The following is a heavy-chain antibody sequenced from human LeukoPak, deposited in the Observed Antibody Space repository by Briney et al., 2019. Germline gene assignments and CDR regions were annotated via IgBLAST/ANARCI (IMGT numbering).Heavy chain of an antibody. V-gene: IGHV4-38-2*01. J-gene: IGHJ3*02. CDR1: GYSISSGYY. CDR2: IYHSGST. CDR3: ARRLASRATSAFDI. D-gene: IGHD1-26*01. Sequence: NPSETLSLTCAVSGYSISSGYYWGWIRQPPGKGLEWIGSIYHSGSTYYNPSLKIRVTISVDTSRNQFSLKLSSVTAADTAVYYCARRLASRATSAFDIWGQGTMVTVSS.